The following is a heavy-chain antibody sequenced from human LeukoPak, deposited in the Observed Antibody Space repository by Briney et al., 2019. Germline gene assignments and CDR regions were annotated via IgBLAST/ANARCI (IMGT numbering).Heavy chain of an antibody. Sequence: SETLSLTCAVYGGSLSEYYWTWIRQTPGKGLEWIGEMSPSGSSNYNPSLKSRVTISVDTSRNQFSLKLRSVTAADTAVYYCARGRQDVNMILVVMAGVSYYLDVWSKGTTVTVS. CDR1: GGSLSEYY. CDR3: ARGRQDVNMILVVMAGVSYYLDV. CDR2: MSPSGSS. D-gene: IGHD3-22*01. J-gene: IGHJ6*03. V-gene: IGHV4-34*01.